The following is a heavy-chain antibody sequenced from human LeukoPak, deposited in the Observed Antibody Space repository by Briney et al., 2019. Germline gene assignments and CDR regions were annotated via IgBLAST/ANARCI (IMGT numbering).Heavy chain of an antibody. J-gene: IGHJ4*02. CDR3: AREGGYGSGFLAY. CDR2: IYYSGST. CDR1: GDSISSYY. Sequence: SETLSLTCTVSGDSISSYYWSWIRQPPGKGLQWIGYIYYSGSTTYNPSLKSRVTISVDTSKNQFSLRLSSVTAADTAVYYCAREGGYGSGFLAYWGQGALVTVSS. D-gene: IGHD3-10*01. V-gene: IGHV4-59*01.